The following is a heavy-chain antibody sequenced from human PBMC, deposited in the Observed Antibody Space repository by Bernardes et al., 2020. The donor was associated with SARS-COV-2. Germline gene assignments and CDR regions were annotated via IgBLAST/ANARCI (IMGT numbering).Heavy chain of an antibody. CDR2: INHSGST. J-gene: IGHJ4*02. D-gene: IGHD3-3*01. Sequence: SETLSLTCAVSGGPFIGYSCCWIRHPPGQGLEWIGEINHSGSTNSCPYLQRRVTISVDTSTNQFSLKLSSVTASDTAMYYCARGSLRFLFTQRYFFDHWGQGHRVTVSS. CDR3: ARGSLRFLFTQRYFFDH. CDR1: GGPFIGYS. V-gene: IGHV4-34*01.